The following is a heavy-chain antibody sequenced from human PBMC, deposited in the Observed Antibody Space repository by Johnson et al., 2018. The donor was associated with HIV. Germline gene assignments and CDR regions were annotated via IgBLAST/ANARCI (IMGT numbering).Heavy chain of an antibody. D-gene: IGHD2-15*01. Sequence: VQLVESGGGVVRPGGSLRLSCAAPGFTVSSNYMSWVRQAPGKGLEWVSVIYSGGSTYYADSVKGRFTISRDNSKNTLSLQMSSLRGEDTAVYYCAREPSGCSGGSCYSWGAFDIWGQGTMVTVSS. CDR2: IYSGGST. V-gene: IGHV3-66*01. CDR1: GFTVSSNY. CDR3: AREPSGCSGGSCYSWGAFDI. J-gene: IGHJ3*02.